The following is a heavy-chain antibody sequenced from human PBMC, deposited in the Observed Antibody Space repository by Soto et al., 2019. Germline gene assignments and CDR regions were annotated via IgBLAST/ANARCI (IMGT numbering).Heavy chain of an antibody. V-gene: IGHV1-18*01. CDR3: GRWGGGSAMVH. Sequence: QVQLVQSGAEVKKPGASVKVSCKASGYTFTSYGISWVRQAPGQGLEWMGWISAYNGNTNYAQKLQGRVTMTTDTTPGTGQKGGGGLRSDDTGLYFCGRWGGGSAMVHWGQGTLVTVSS. CDR1: GYTFTSYG. D-gene: IGHD5-18*01. J-gene: IGHJ4*02. CDR2: ISAYNGNT.